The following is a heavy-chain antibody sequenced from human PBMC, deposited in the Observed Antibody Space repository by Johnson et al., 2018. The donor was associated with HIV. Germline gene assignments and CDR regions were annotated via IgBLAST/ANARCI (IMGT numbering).Heavy chain of an antibody. CDR1: GFTFSRYA. V-gene: IGHV3-30-3*01. CDR3: AKGVITMIVVATDAFDI. J-gene: IGHJ3*02. CDR2: ISYDGSNK. D-gene: IGHD3-22*01. Sequence: VQLVESGGGVVQPGRSLRLSCAASGFTFSRYAMHWVRRAPGKGLEWMAIISYDGSNKYYADSVKGRFTMSRDNAKKSLYLQMNSLRAEDTAVYYCAKGVITMIVVATDAFDIWGQGTMVTVSS.